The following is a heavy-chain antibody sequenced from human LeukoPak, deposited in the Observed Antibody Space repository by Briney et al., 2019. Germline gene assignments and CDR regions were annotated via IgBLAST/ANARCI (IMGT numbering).Heavy chain of an antibody. D-gene: IGHD2-2*02. CDR2: ISSGGSNT. CDR3: AKVGGYCSSTSCYTGWYYYYYMDV. CDR1: GYSFSSCA. V-gene: IGHV3-23*01. J-gene: IGHJ6*03. Sequence: GGSLRLSCAASGYSFSSCAMSWVRQAPGKGLEWVSAISSGGSNTYYADSVKGRFTISRDNSKNTLYLQMNSLRAEDTAVYYCAKVGGYCSSTSCYTGWYYYYYMDVWGKGTTVTVSS.